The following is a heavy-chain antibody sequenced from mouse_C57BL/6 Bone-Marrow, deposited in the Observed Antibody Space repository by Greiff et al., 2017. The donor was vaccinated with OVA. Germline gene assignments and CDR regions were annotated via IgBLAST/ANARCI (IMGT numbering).Heavy chain of an antibody. CDR3: ARIYYGNYYAMDY. J-gene: IGHJ4*01. Sequence: QVQLKQSGAELARPGASVKMSCKASGYTFTSYTMHWVKQRPGQGLEWIGYINPSSGYTKYNQKFKDKATLTADKSSSTAYMQLSSLKSEDSAVYYCARIYYGNYYAMDYWGQGTSVTVSS. CDR2: INPSSGYT. D-gene: IGHD2-1*01. V-gene: IGHV1-4*01. CDR1: GYTFTSYT.